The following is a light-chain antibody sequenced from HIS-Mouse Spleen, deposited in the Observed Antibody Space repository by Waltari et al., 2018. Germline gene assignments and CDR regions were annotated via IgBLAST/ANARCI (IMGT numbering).Light chain of an antibody. CDR1: KLGAKY. J-gene: IGLJ2*01. V-gene: IGLV3-1*01. CDR2: HDS. Sequence: SYELTQPPSASVSPGQTASITCSGDKLGAKYACWYQQKPGQSPVLVIHHDSKRLAGIPERVSGSNSGNPATLNISGTQAMDEADYYCQAWDSSTVVFGGGTKLTVL. CDR3: QAWDSSTVV.